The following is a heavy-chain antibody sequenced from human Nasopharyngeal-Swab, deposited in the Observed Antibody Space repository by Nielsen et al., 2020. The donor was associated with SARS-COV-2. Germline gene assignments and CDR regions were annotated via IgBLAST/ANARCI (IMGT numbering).Heavy chain of an antibody. CDR2: IYYSGST. D-gene: IGHD3-3*01. J-gene: IGHJ5*02. CDR1: GGSISSSSYY. V-gene: IGHV4-39*07. CDR3: ASRRITISPWFDP. Sequence: SETLSLTCTVSGGSISSSSYYWGWIRQPPGKGLEWIGSIYYSGSTYYNPSLKSRVTISVDTSKNQFSLKLSSVTAADTAVYYCASRRITISPWFDPWDQGTLVTVSS.